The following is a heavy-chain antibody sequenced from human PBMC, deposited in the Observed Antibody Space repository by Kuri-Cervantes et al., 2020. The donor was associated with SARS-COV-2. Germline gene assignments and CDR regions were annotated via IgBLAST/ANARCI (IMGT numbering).Heavy chain of an antibody. CDR2: IYHSGST. Sequence: ESLKISCAVSGYSISSGYYWGWIRQPPGKGLEWIGSIYHSGSTYYNPSLKSRVTISVDTSKNQFSLKLSPVTAADTAVYYCARGAIAAAAFDYWGQGTLVTVSS. D-gene: IGHD6-13*01. CDR3: ARGAIAAAAFDY. V-gene: IGHV4-38-2*01. J-gene: IGHJ4*02. CDR1: GYSISSGYY.